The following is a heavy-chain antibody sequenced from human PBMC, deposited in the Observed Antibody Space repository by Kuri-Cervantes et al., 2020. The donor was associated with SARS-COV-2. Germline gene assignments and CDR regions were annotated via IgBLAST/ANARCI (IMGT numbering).Heavy chain of an antibody. D-gene: IGHD4/OR15-4a*01. Sequence: GGSLRLSCAASGFTFSDYYMSWVRQAPGKGLEWIAYISKSSSFTDYADSVKGRFIISRDEAKKSLFLQMTSLSGDDTAMYYCARDWAYGGRKGGVQTEWGQGTLVTDSS. CDR3: ARDWAYGGRKGGVQTE. V-gene: IGHV3-11*05. CDR2: ISKSSSFT. J-gene: IGHJ4*02. CDR1: GFTFSDYY.